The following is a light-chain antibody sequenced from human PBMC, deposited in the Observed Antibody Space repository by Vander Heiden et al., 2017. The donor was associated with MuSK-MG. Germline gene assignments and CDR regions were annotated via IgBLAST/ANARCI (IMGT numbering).Light chain of an antibody. CDR1: QGFPNY. CDR2: GAR. J-gene: IGKJ4*01. Sequence: IQLTPSPPSLSASVRDRVPSTCQASQGFPNYLNSSQQEPGKAPTRLTYGARNLETAVPSSFSGSGYGTYLTFTLSSRQPKDIAPYYSQQYDNLPPLTFGGGTKVEIK. V-gene: IGKV1-33*01. CDR3: QQYDNLPPLT.